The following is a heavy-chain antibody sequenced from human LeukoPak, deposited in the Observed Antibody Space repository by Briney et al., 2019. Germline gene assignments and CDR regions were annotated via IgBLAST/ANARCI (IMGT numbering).Heavy chain of an antibody. Sequence: RASVKVSCKVSGYTLTELSVHWVRQAPGKGLEWMGGFDPEDGETIYAQKFQGRVTMTEDTSTDTAYMELSSLRSEDTAVYYCATDGKVGIAAAGTGLYYGMDVWGKGTTVTVSS. J-gene: IGHJ6*04. CDR1: GYTLTELS. V-gene: IGHV1-24*01. CDR2: FDPEDGET. CDR3: ATDGKVGIAAAGTGLYYGMDV. D-gene: IGHD6-13*01.